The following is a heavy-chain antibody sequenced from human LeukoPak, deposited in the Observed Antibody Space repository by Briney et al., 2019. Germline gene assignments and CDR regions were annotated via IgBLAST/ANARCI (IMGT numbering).Heavy chain of an antibody. D-gene: IGHD3-10*01. CDR2: ISSSSSTI. Sequence: LSLTCTVSGGSISSYYWSWIRQPPGKGLEWVSYISSSSSTIYYADSVKGRFTISRDNAKNSLYLQMNSLRDEDTAVYYCARYGSGSYYNGGLDYWGQGTLVTVSS. J-gene: IGHJ4*02. CDR3: ARYGSGSYYNGGLDY. V-gene: IGHV3-48*02. CDR1: GGSISSYY.